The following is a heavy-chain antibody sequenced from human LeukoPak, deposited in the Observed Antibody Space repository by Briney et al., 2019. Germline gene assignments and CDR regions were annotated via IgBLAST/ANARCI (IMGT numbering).Heavy chain of an antibody. CDR3: ARGTLGYCSSTSCHNWFDP. CDR1: GYTFTGYY. CDR2: INPNSGGT. J-gene: IGHJ5*02. Sequence: ASVKVSCKASGYTFTGYYMHWVRQAPGQGLEWMGWINPNSGGTNYAQKFQGRVTMTRDTSISTAYMELSRLRSDDTAVYYCARGTLGYCSSTSCHNWFDPWGQGTLVTVPS. D-gene: IGHD2-2*01. V-gene: IGHV1-2*02.